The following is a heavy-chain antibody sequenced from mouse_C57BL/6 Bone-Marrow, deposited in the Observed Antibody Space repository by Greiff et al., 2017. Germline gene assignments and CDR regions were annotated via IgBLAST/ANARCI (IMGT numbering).Heavy chain of an antibody. J-gene: IGHJ4*01. CDR1: GFSLTSYG. Sequence: VKLVESGPGLVAPSQSLSITCTVSGFSLTSYGVHWVRQPPGKGLEWLVVIWSDGSTTYNSALKSRLSISKDNSKSQVFLKMNSLQTDDTAMYYCARGHGSSYGAMDYWGQGTSVTVSS. CDR3: ARGHGSSYGAMDY. V-gene: IGHV2-6*03. CDR2: IWSDGST. D-gene: IGHD1-1*01.